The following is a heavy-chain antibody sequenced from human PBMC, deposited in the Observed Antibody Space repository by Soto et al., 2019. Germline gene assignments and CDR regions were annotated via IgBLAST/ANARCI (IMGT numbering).Heavy chain of an antibody. J-gene: IGHJ4*02. D-gene: IGHD3-9*01. Sequence: PSETLSVTCTVSGGSVSSSSYYWGWVRQPPGKGLEWIGSVYYSGSTYYNPSLESQVTISVDKSKNQFSLKLMSLSAADTAVYYCGRLEGLATISYYFDYWGQGALVTVSS. CDR1: GGSVSSSSYY. V-gene: IGHV4-39*01. CDR3: GRLEGLATISYYFDY. CDR2: VYYSGST.